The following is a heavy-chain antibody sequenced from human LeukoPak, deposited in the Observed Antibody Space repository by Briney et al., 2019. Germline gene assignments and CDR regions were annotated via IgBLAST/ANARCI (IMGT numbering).Heavy chain of an antibody. CDR2: ISAYNGNT. Sequence: GASVKVSCKASGYTFTSYGISWVRQAPGQGLEWMGWISAYNGNTNYAQKLQGRVTMTTDTSTSTAYMELRSLRSDDTAVYYCARGLVPYYYDSSGYYYKDYWGQGTLVTVSS. D-gene: IGHD3-22*01. V-gene: IGHV1-18*01. CDR1: GYTFTSYG. CDR3: ARGLVPYYYDSSGYYYKDY. J-gene: IGHJ4*02.